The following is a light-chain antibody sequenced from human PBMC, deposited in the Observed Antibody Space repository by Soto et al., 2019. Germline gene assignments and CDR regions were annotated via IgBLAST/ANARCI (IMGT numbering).Light chain of an antibody. Sequence: DIQMTQSPSSLSASVGDSVTITCRASQSISRYLNWYQHNQGKAPKLLIYASTYLQSGGPSRFSGSGSVTDFTLTISSLEPEDFATYYCQQNYSIPFTFGGGTKVEI. J-gene: IGKJ4*01. CDR2: AST. V-gene: IGKV1-39*01. CDR1: QSISRY. CDR3: QQNYSIPFT.